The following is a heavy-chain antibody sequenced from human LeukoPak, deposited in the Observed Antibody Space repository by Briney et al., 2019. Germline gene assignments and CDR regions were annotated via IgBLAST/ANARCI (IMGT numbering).Heavy chain of an antibody. CDR2: IGWNSGSI. J-gene: IGHJ6*02. CDR1: GFTFDDYA. CDR3: AKERTRVRGVVGLLYYGLDV. D-gene: IGHD3-10*01. Sequence: QSGRSLRLSCAASGFTFDDYAMHWVRQAPGKGLEWVSGIGWNSGSIVYADSVKGRFTISRDNAKKSLYLQMNSLRPEDTALYYCAKERTRVRGVVGLLYYGLDVWGQGITVTVSS. V-gene: IGHV3-9*01.